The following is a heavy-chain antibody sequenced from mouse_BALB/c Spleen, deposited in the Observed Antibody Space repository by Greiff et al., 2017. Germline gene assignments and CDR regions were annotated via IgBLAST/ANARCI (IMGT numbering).Heavy chain of an antibody. CDR1: GFTFSSFG. CDR3: ARGGYHPYYFDY. CDR2: ISSGSSTI. D-gene: IGHD5-1-1*01. Sequence: EVKLMESGGGLVQPGGSRKLSCAASGFTFSSFGMHWVRQAPEKGLEWVAYISSGSSTIYYADTVKGRFTISRDNPKNTLFLQMTSLRSEDTAMYYCARGGYHPYYFDYWGQGTTLTVSS. J-gene: IGHJ2*01. V-gene: IGHV5-17*02.